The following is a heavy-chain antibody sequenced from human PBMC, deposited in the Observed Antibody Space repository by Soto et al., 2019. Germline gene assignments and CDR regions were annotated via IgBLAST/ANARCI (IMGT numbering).Heavy chain of an antibody. CDR1: GGTFSSYA. V-gene: IGHV1-69*13. J-gene: IGHJ4*02. CDR2: IIPIFGTA. CDR3: ARNGGLGVTIHLDY. D-gene: IGHD2-21*02. Sequence: ASVKVSCKASGGTFSSYAISWVRQAPGQGLEWMGGIIPIFGTANYAQKFQGRVTITADESTSTAYMELSSLRSEDTAVYYCARNGGLGVTIHLDYWGQGXLVTVSS.